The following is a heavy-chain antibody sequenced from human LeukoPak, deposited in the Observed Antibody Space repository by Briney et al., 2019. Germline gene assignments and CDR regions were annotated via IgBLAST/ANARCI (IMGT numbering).Heavy chain of an antibody. CDR2: IYYSGST. Sequence: SETLSLTCTVSGGSISSYYWSWIRQPPGKGLEWVGYIYYSGSTNYNPSLKSRVTISVDTSKNQFSLKLSSVTAADTAVYYCARTVSSYYYYYYMDVWGKGTTVTISS. D-gene: IGHD4-17*01. CDR3: ARTVSSYYYYYYMDV. CDR1: GGSISSYY. V-gene: IGHV4-59*01. J-gene: IGHJ6*03.